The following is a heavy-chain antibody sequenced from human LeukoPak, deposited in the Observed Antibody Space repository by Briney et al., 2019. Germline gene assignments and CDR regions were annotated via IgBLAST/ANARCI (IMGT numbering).Heavy chain of an antibody. D-gene: IGHD1-14*01. CDR1: GYTFTTYY. V-gene: IGHV1-46*01. CDR2: INPSGDGT. Sequence: ASVKVSCKASGYTFTTYYVHLVRQAPGQGLGWMGVINPSGDGTNYPQRFQGRVTLTRDTSTSTVYMELTSLRSEDTAMYYCAKETPNTGWFDPWGQGTLVTVSS. CDR3: AKETPNTGWFDP. J-gene: IGHJ5*02.